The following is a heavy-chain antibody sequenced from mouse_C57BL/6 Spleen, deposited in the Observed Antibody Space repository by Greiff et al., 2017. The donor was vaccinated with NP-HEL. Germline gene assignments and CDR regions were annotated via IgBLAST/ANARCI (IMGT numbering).Heavy chain of an antibody. CDR1: GFTFSDYG. CDR2: ISSGSSTI. D-gene: IGHD1-1*01. V-gene: IGHV5-17*01. Sequence: VQLKESGGGLVKPGGSLKLSCAASGFTFSDYGMHWVRQAPEKGLEWVAYISSGSSTIYYADTVKGRFTISRDNAKNTLCLQMTSLRSEDTAMYYCANYYGSSYEGMDYWGQGTSVTVSS. CDR3: ANYYGSSYEGMDY. J-gene: IGHJ4*01.